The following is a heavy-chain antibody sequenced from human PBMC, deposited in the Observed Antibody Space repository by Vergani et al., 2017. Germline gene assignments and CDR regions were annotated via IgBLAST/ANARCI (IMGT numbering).Heavy chain of an antibody. J-gene: IGHJ4*02. CDR3: ATRGDFWSGYVDY. CDR2: IYYSGST. Sequence: QVQLQESGPGLVKPSQTLSLTCTVSGGSISSGGYYWSWIRQHPGKGLEWIGYIYYSGSTYYNPSLKSRVTISVDTSKNQFSQKLSSVTAADTAVYYCATRGDFWSGYVDYWGQGTLVTVSS. CDR1: GGSISSGGYY. D-gene: IGHD3-3*01. V-gene: IGHV4-31*03.